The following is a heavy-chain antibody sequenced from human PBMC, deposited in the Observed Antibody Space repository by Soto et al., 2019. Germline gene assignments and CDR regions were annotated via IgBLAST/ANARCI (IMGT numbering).Heavy chain of an antibody. J-gene: IGHJ4*02. V-gene: IGHV4-39*01. D-gene: IGHD2-15*01. CDR2: IYYSGST. CDR3: AGSSGIVVVVAAYPVDY. CDR1: GGSISSSSYY. Sequence: QLQLQESGPGLVKPSETLSLTCTVSGGSISSSSYYWGWIRQPPGKGLEWIGSIYYSGSTYYNPSVKSRVTISVDTSKNQFSLKLSSVTAADTAVYYCAGSSGIVVVVAAYPVDYWGQGTLVTVSS.